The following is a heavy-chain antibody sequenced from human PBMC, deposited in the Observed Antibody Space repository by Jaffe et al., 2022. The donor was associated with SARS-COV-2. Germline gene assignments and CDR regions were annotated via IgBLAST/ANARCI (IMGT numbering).Heavy chain of an antibody. Sequence: QVQLVESGGGLVKPGGSLRLSCAASGFTFSDRYLSWIRQAPGKGLEWVSYISGSGGAIYYADSVRGRFTISRDNAKNSLYLQMNSLRAEDTAMYYCARGPRSNWNDRLFDYWGQGTLVTVSS. CDR2: ISGSGGAI. CDR3: ARGPRSNWNDRLFDY. V-gene: IGHV3-11*01. J-gene: IGHJ4*02. D-gene: IGHD1-20*01. CDR1: GFTFSDRY.